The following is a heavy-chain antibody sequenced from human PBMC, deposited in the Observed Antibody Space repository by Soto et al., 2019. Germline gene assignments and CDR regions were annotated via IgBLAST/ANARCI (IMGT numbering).Heavy chain of an antibody. Sequence: QVQLVQSGPEVKKPGASVKLSCKASGYIFTSYGIGWVRQAPGQGLEWMGWISAFKGYTKYPQRLQGRVTMTTDTPTSTAYMALRSLRSDDTAVCYCARVDDYYDSSGHYFTFFNYWGQGSLVTVSS. CDR2: ISAFKGYT. D-gene: IGHD3-22*01. V-gene: IGHV1-18*01. CDR1: GYIFTSYG. J-gene: IGHJ4*02. CDR3: ARVDDYYDSSGHYFTFFNY.